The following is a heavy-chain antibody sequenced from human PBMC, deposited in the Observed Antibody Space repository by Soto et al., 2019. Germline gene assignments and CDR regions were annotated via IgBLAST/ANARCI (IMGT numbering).Heavy chain of an antibody. V-gene: IGHV1-18*01. D-gene: IGHD3-3*01. Sequence: ASVKVSCKASGYTFTSYGISWVRQAPGQGLEWMGWISAYNGSTNYAQKLQGRVTMTTDTSTSTAYMELRSLRSDDTAVYYCARLNSDFWSGYFDYWGQGTLVTVSS. CDR1: GYTFTSYG. CDR2: ISAYNGST. CDR3: ARLNSDFWSGYFDY. J-gene: IGHJ4*02.